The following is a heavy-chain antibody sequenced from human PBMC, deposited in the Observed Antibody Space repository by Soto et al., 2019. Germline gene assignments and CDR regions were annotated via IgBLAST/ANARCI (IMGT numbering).Heavy chain of an antibody. CDR1: GFTFSSFA. Sequence: GGSLRLSCAVSGFTFSSFAMSWVRQAPGKGLDWVSSISGRGGSTYYADSVKGWFTISRDNSKNTLYLQLNSLRAEDTAVYHCAKVLGGAYYNGMDVWGQGTTVTVSS. D-gene: IGHD4-17*01. CDR2: ISGRGGST. V-gene: IGHV3-23*01. J-gene: IGHJ6*02. CDR3: AKVLGGAYYNGMDV.